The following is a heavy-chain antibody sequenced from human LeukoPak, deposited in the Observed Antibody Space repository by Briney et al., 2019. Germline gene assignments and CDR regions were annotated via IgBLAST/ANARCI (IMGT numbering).Heavy chain of an antibody. J-gene: IGHJ4*02. Sequence: PSDTLSLTCTVSGGSISSYYWSWIRQPPGKGLEWIGYIYYSGSTNYNPSLKSRVTISVDTSKNQFSLKLSSVTAADTAVYYCARLAKYSYAPYYFDYWGQGTLVTVSS. V-gene: IGHV4-59*08. CDR3: ARLAKYSYAPYYFDY. D-gene: IGHD5-18*01. CDR2: IYYSGST. CDR1: GGSISSYY.